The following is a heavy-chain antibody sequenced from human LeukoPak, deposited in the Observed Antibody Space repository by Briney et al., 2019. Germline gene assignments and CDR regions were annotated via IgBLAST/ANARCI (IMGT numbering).Heavy chain of an antibody. CDR1: GFTFSSYA. V-gene: IGHV3-48*01. Sequence: GGSLRLSCAASGFTFSSYAMSWVRQAPGKGLEWVSYISSSSSTIYYADSVKGRFTISRDNAKNSLYLQMSSLRAEDTAVYYCARDAVEYSSSIYYYYYYMDVWGKGTTVTVSS. D-gene: IGHD6-6*01. J-gene: IGHJ6*03. CDR3: ARDAVEYSSSIYYYYYYMDV. CDR2: ISSSSSTI.